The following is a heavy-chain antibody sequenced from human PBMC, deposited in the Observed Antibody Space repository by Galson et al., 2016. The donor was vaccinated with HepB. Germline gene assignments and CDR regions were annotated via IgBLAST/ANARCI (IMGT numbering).Heavy chain of an antibody. CDR1: GFNFGSFG. CDR3: ARGVNDYGDY. Sequence: SLKLSCAASGFNFGSFGMHWVRQAPGKGLEGVAYISTSSTTIYYADSAKGRFTISRDNTKSSLYLQMNRLRAEDTARYFCARGVNDYGDYWGQGTSVTVSS. CDR2: ISTSSTTI. V-gene: IGHV3-48*01. D-gene: IGHD5/OR15-5a*01. J-gene: IGHJ4*02.